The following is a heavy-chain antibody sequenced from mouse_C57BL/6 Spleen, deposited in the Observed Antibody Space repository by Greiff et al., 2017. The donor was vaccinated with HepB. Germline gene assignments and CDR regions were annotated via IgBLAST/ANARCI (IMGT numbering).Heavy chain of an antibody. CDR3: AIMITTVGYYFDY. CDR2: IDPSDSDT. Sequence: VQLQQSGAELVKPGASVKLSCKASGYTFTSYWMQWVKQRPGQGLEWIGEIDPSDSDTNYNQKFKGKATLTVDTSSSTAYMQLSSLTSEYSAVYYGAIMITTVGYYFDYWGQGTTLTVSS. D-gene: IGHD1-1*01. CDR1: GYTFTSYW. J-gene: IGHJ2*01. V-gene: IGHV1-50*01.